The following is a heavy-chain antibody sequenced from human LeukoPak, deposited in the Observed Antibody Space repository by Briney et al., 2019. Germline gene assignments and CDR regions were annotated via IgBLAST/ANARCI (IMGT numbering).Heavy chain of an antibody. D-gene: IGHD5-18*01. CDR3: ANGYSYGYGWDYFDY. CDR2: IYYSGST. CDR1: VGYISSGEYY. J-gene: IGHJ4*02. V-gene: IGHV4-30-4*08. Sequence: PSQTLSLTCTVSVGYISSGEYYWSWIRQPPGKGPEWIGYIYYSGSTYYNPSLKSRVTISVDTSKNQFSLKLSSVTAADSAVYYCANGYSYGYGWDYFDYWGQGTLVTVSS.